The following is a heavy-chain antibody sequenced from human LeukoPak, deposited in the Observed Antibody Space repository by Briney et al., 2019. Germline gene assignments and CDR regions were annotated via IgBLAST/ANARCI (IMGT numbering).Heavy chain of an antibody. J-gene: IGHJ4*02. CDR1: GFTFSSYG. Sequence: GRSLRLSCAASGFTFSSYGMHWVRQAPGKGLERVAVIWYDGSNKNYADSVKGRFTISRDNSKNTLYLQMNSLRAEDTAVYYCAREYSSSWYSHFDYWGQGTLVTVSS. CDR3: AREYSSSWYSHFDY. D-gene: IGHD6-13*01. V-gene: IGHV3-33*01. CDR2: IWYDGSNK.